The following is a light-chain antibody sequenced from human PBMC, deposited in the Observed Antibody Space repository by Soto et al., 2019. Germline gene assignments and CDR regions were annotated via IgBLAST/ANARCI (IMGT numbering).Light chain of an antibody. CDR3: QQYDNLPLT. CDR2: DAS. CDR1: QDMSNY. J-gene: IGKJ4*01. Sequence: DIQMTQSPSSLSASVGDGLTITCQASQDMSNYLNWYQQKPGKAPKLLIYDASNLETGVPSRFSGSGSGTDFTFTISSLQPEDIATYYCQQYDNLPLTFGGGTKVEIK. V-gene: IGKV1-33*01.